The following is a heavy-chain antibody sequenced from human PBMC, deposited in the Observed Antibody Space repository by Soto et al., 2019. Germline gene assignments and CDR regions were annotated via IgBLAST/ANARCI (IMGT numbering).Heavy chain of an antibody. Sequence: PSETLSLTCTVSGGSISSSSYYWGWIRQPPGKGLEWIGSIFYSGSTYYNPSLKSRVTISVDTSKNQFSLRLSSVTAADTAVYYCARHLQDYIFDYWGQGTLVTVSS. CDR2: IFYSGST. D-gene: IGHD2-15*01. V-gene: IGHV4-39*01. CDR1: GGSISSSSYY. CDR3: ARHLQDYIFDY. J-gene: IGHJ4*02.